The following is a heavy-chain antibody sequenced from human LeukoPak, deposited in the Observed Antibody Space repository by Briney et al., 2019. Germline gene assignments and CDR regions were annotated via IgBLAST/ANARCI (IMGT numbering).Heavy chain of an antibody. CDR3: ARDVFQSWFDP. CDR2: MYYSGST. V-gene: IGHV4-39*07. CDR1: GGSISSISYY. Sequence: SETLSLTCTVSGGSISSISYYWGWIRQPPGKGLEWIVSMYYSGSTYNNPSLKSRVTISVDTSKNQFSLKLSSVTAADTAVYYCARDVFQSWFDPWGQGTLVTVSS. D-gene: IGHD3-10*01. J-gene: IGHJ5*02.